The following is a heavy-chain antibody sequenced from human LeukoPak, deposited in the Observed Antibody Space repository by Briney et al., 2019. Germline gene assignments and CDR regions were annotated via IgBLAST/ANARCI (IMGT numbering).Heavy chain of an antibody. CDR3: ARSQTGYTGSYGLFDP. J-gene: IGHJ5*02. CDR1: GGSISGYY. D-gene: IGHD1-26*01. Sequence: SETLSLTCTVSGGSISGYYWNWIRQPPGKGLEWIGYMFYSGSTSYNPFLKSRVTISLDTSKNQFSLKVTSVTAADTAMYYCARSQTGYTGSYGLFDPWGQGTLVTVSS. CDR2: MFYSGST. V-gene: IGHV4-59*01.